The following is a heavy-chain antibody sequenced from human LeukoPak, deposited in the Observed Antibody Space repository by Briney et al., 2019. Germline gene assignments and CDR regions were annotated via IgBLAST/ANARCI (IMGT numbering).Heavy chain of an antibody. CDR2: MNPNSGNS. J-gene: IGHJ4*02. V-gene: IGHV1-8*01. Sequence: ASVKVSCKASGYTSTNYDINWVRQATGQGLEWMGYMNPNSGNSAYAQKFQGRVTITTDASISTAYMELSGLRSEDTALYYCAREGLDYWGQGTLATVSS. CDR3: AREGLDY. CDR1: GYTSTNYD.